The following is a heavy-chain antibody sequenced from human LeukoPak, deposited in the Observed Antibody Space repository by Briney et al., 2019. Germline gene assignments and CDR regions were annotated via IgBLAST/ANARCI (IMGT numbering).Heavy chain of an antibody. D-gene: IGHD4-17*01. J-gene: IGHJ4*02. CDR2: IWYDGSNK. CDR1: GFTFSSYG. Sequence: GRSLRISCAASGFTFSSYGMHWVRQAPGKGLEWVAVIWYDGSNKYYADSVKGRFTISRDNSKNTLYLQMNSLRAEDTAVYYCARETYGDYGSVYYFDYWGQGTLDTVSS. V-gene: IGHV3-33*01. CDR3: ARETYGDYGSVYYFDY.